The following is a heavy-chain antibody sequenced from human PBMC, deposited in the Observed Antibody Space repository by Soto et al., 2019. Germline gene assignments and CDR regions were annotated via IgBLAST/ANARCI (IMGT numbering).Heavy chain of an antibody. D-gene: IGHD6-19*01. Sequence: SETLSLTCTVSGGSISSYYWGWIRQPPGKGLEWIGYIYYTGSTKYNPSLKSRVTISVDTSNDQFSLKLSSVTAADSAVYYCARDRYSNGWYDYWGQGTLVTVSS. CDR3: ARDRYSNGWYDY. V-gene: IGHV4-59*01. CDR2: IYYTGST. CDR1: GGSISSYY. J-gene: IGHJ4*02.